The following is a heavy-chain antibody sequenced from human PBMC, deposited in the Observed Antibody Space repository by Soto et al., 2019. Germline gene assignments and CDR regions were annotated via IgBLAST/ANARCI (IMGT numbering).Heavy chain of an antibody. V-gene: IGHV3-15*01. CDR3: TTDLAVGATYAFDI. D-gene: IGHD1-26*01. Sequence: PGGSLRLSCAASGFTFSNAWMSWVRQAPGKGLEWVGRIKSKTDGGTTDYAAPVKGRFTISGDDSKNTLYLQMNSLKTEDTAVYYCTTDLAVGATYAFDIWGQGTMVTVSS. CDR2: IKSKTDGGTT. J-gene: IGHJ3*02. CDR1: GFTFSNAW.